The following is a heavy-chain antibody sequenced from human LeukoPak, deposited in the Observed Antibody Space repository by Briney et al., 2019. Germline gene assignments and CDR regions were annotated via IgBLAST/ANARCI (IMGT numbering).Heavy chain of an antibody. CDR3: ARDERTYDSSGYYYPVDY. V-gene: IGHV1-46*01. Sequence: GASVKVSCKASGYTFTSYYMHWVRQAPGQGLEWMGIINPSGGSTSYAQKFQGRVTMTRDTSTSTVYMELSSLRSEDTAVYYCARDERTYDSSGYYYPVDYWGQGTLVTVSS. CDR2: INPSGGST. J-gene: IGHJ4*02. D-gene: IGHD3-22*01. CDR1: GYTFTSYY.